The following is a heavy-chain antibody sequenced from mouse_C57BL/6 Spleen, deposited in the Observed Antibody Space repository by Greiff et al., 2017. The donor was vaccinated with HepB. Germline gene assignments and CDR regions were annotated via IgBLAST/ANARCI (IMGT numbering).Heavy chain of an antibody. CDR1: GYAFSSSW. Sequence: QVQLKESGPELVKPGASVKISCKASGYAFSSSWMNWVKQRPGKGLEWIGRIYPGDGDTNYNGKFKGKATLTADKSSSTAYMQLSSLTSEDSAVYFCARSFITTVVATSAMDYWGQGTSVTVSS. CDR3: ARSFITTVVATSAMDY. J-gene: IGHJ4*01. V-gene: IGHV1-82*01. CDR2: IYPGDGDT. D-gene: IGHD1-1*01.